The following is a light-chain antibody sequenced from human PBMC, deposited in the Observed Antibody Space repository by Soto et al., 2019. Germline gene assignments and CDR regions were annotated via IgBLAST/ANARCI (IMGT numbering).Light chain of an antibody. CDR3: QQYKNWPPLT. CDR1: QSVSSN. Sequence: EIVMTQSPATLSVSPGERVTISCRASQSVSSNLAWYQQKPGQAPRLLIYGAFTRATGIPARFRGSGSGTEFTLTISSLQSEDFAVYYCQQYKNWPPLTFGGGTKVEIK. CDR2: GAF. J-gene: IGKJ4*01. V-gene: IGKV3-15*01.